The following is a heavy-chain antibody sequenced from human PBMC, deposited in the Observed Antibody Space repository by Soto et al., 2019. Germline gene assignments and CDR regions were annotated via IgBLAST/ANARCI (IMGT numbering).Heavy chain of an antibody. D-gene: IGHD3-22*01. CDR1: GGSISSGGYY. J-gene: IGHJ3*02. CDR3: ARDSRSGYDSSGYYYTCAFDI. CDR2: IYYSGST. Sequence: PSETLSLTCTVSGGSISSGGYYWSWIRQHPGKGLEWIGYIYYSGSTYYNPSLKSRVTISVDTSKNQFSLKLSSVTAADTAVYYFARDSRSGYDSSGYYYTCAFDIWGQGTMVTVSS. V-gene: IGHV4-31*03.